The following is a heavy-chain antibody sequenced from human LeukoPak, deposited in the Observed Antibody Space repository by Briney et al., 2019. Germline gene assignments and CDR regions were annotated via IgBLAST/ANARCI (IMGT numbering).Heavy chain of an antibody. V-gene: IGHV1-2*02. CDR2: INPNSGGT. J-gene: IGHJ3*02. Sequence: ASVKVSCKASGYTFTNYGLSWVRQAPGQGLEWMGWINPNSGGTNYAQKFQGRVTMTRDTSISTAYMELSRLRSDDTAVYYCARDNRITMIVVENDAFDIWGQGTMVTVSS. CDR1: GYTFTNYG. D-gene: IGHD3-22*01. CDR3: ARDNRITMIVVENDAFDI.